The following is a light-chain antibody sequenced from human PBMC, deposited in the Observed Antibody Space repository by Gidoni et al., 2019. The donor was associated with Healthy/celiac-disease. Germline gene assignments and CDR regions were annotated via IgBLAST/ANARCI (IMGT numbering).Light chain of an antibody. V-gene: IGLV1-44*01. CDR2: SNN. CDR1: SSHIGSNT. J-gene: IGLJ3*02. Sequence: QSVLTQPPSASGTPGQRVTISCSGSSSHIGSNTVNWYQQHPGTAPKLLIYSNNQRPSGVPDRVSGSKSGTSASLAISGLQSEDEADYYCAAWDDSLNGWVFGGGTKLTVL. CDR3: AAWDDSLNGWV.